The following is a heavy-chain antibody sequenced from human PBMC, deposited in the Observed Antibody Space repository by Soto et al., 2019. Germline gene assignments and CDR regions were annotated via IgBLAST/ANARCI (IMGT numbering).Heavy chain of an antibody. Sequence: GWSLRLSCAASGSTFSSYAMSWVRQATGKGLEWVSAISGSGGSTYYADSVKGRFTISRDNSKNTLYLQMNSLRAEDTAVYYCAKDLGSYPRVCDYWGQGTLVTVSS. J-gene: IGHJ4*02. V-gene: IGHV3-23*01. CDR2: ISGSGGST. CDR1: GSTFSSYA. D-gene: IGHD3-16*02. CDR3: AKDLGSYPRVCDY.